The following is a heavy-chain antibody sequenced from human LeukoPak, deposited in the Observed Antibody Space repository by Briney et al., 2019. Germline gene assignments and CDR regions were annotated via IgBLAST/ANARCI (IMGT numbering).Heavy chain of an antibody. Sequence: SETLSLTCTVSGYSISSGYYWGWIRQPPGKGLEWTGSIDHSGSTYYNPSLKSRVTISVDTSKNQFSLKLSSVTAADTAVYYCARNQRGQWYYDILTGYYSGAADWFDPGAREPWSPSPQ. CDR3: ARNQRGQWYYDILTGYYSGAADWFDP. J-gene: IGHJ5*02. CDR2: IDHSGST. V-gene: IGHV4-38-2*02. CDR1: GYSISSGYY. D-gene: IGHD3-9*01.